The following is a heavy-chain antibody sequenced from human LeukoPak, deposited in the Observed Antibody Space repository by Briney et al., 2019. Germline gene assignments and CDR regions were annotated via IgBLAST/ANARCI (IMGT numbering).Heavy chain of an antibody. CDR3: AKDLGRMVRGVMTY. J-gene: IGHJ4*02. V-gene: IGHV3-23*01. CDR2: ITNGGGGT. CDR1: GFTFSTYA. Sequence: GGSLRLSCAASGFTFSTYALSWVRQAPGKGLEWVSSITNGGGGTYYADSVKGRFTISRDNSKNTLYLQMNSLRAEDTAVYYCAKDLGRMVRGVMTYWGQGTLVTVSS. D-gene: IGHD3-10*01.